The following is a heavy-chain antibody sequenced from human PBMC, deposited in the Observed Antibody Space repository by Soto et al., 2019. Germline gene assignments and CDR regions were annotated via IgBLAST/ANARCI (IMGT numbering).Heavy chain of an antibody. J-gene: IGHJ4*01. Sequence: SVKVSCKASGYIFTSYGISWVRQAPGQGLEWMGRVNPILSMSNYAQKFQGRVTMTADKSTSTAYMELRSLRSEDTAFYYCATSYGSGYRAFDYWG. V-gene: IGHV1-69*04. CDR3: ATSYGSGYRAFDY. CDR2: VNPILSMS. D-gene: IGHD3-10*01. CDR1: GYIFTSYG.